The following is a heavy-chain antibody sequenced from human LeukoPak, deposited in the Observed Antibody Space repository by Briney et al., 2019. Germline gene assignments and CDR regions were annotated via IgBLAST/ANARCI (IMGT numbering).Heavy chain of an antibody. Sequence: GGSLRLSCAASGFTFSSYWMHWVRQAPGKGLVWVSRISSDGSSTTYADSVKGRFTISRDNAKNTLFLQMNSLRAEDTAVYYCARAYIKALDYWGQGTLVTVPS. V-gene: IGHV3-74*01. CDR1: GFTFSSYW. CDR2: ISSDGSST. D-gene: IGHD3-16*01. CDR3: ARAYIKALDY. J-gene: IGHJ4*02.